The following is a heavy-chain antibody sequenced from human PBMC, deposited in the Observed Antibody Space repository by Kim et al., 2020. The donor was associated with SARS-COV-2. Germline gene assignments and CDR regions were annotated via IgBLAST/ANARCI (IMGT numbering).Heavy chain of an antibody. CDR1: GGSISSYY. J-gene: IGHJ3*02. CDR2: IYTSGST. D-gene: IGHD3-22*01. CDR3: ASGVVVTFDAVDI. Sequence: SETLSLTCTVSGGSISSYYWSWIRQPAGKGLEWIGRIYTSGSTNYNPSLNSRVTMSVDTSKNQFSLNLSSVTAADTAVYYCASGVVVTFDAVDIWGQGTMVTVSS. V-gene: IGHV4-4*07.